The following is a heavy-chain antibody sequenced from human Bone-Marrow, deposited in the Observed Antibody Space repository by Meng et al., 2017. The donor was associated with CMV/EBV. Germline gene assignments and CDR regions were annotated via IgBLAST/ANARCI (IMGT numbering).Heavy chain of an antibody. D-gene: IGHD4-23*01. CDR2: IGVGSRTI. V-gene: IGHV3-48*04. Sequence: GESLKISCAASEFSFNTYSMTWVRQAPGKGLEWVSYIGVGSRTIYYADSVKGRFTIFRDNAKNSLYLQMNSLRAEDTAVYYCAREIGNYDYYSGMDGWGQGTTVTVSS. J-gene: IGHJ6*02. CDR3: AREIGNYDYYSGMDG. CDR1: EFSFNTYS.